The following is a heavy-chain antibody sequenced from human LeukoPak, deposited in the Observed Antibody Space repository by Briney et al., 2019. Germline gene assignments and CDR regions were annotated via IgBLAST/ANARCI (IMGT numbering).Heavy chain of an antibody. CDR1: GGSISSGDYY. V-gene: IGHV4-30-4*01. D-gene: IGHD3-16*01. Sequence: SETLSLTCTVSGGSISSGDYYWSWIPQPPGKGLEWIGYIYYSGSTYYNPSLKSRVTISVDTSKNQFSLKLSSVTAADTAVYYCARRNTFGGPPLDYWGQGTLVTVSS. CDR3: ARRNTFGGPPLDY. J-gene: IGHJ4*02. CDR2: IYYSGST.